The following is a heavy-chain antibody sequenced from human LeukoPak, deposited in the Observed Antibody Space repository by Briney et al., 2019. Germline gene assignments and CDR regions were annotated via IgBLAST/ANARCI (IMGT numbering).Heavy chain of an antibody. J-gene: IGHJ4*02. Sequence: GGSLRLSCAASGFTFSSYSMNWVRQAPGKGLEWVSSISGNGGSTYYADSVKGRFTISRDNSKNTLYLQMNSLRAEDTAVYYCAKEQQWLVLDYWGQGTLVTVSS. D-gene: IGHD6-19*01. V-gene: IGHV3-23*01. CDR2: ISGNGGST. CDR3: AKEQQWLVLDY. CDR1: GFTFSSYS.